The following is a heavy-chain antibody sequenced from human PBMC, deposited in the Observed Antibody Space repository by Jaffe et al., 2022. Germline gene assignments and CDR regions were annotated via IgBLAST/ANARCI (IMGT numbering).Heavy chain of an antibody. CDR2: IRYDGSNK. V-gene: IGHV3-30*02. CDR1: GFTFSSYG. CDR3: AKDTLEGRFDY. J-gene: IGHJ4*02. Sequence: QVQLVESGGGVVQPGGSLRLSCAASGFTFSSYGMHWVRQAPGKGLEWVAFIRYDGSNKYYADSVKGRFTISRDNSKNTLYLQMNSLRAEDTAVYYCAKDTLEGRFDYWGQGTLVTVSS.